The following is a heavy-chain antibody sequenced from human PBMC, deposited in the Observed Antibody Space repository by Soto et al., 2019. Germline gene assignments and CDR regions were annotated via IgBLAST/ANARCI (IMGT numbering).Heavy chain of an antibody. Sequence: PSETLSLTCAVYGGSFSGYYWSWIRQPPGKGLEWIGEINHSGSTNYNPSLRSRVTISVDTSKNQFSLKLSSVTAADTAVYYCASASGWYSLDAFDIWGQGTMVTVSS. D-gene: IGHD6-19*01. CDR1: GGSFSGYY. J-gene: IGHJ3*02. CDR3: ASASGWYSLDAFDI. CDR2: INHSGST. V-gene: IGHV4-34*01.